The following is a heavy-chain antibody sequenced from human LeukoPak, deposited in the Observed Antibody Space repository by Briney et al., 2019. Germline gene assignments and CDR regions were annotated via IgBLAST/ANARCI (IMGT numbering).Heavy chain of an antibody. J-gene: IGHJ4*02. CDR2: IYSGGST. V-gene: IGHV3-53*01. Sequence: GGSLRLSCAASGFTVSSNYMSWVRQAPGKGLEWVSVIYSGGSTYYADSVKGRFTISRDNSKNTLYLQMNSLRVEDTAVYYCAKVITYDSSGYYRHPDYWGQGTLVTVSS. CDR3: AKVITYDSSGYYRHPDY. CDR1: GFTVSSNY. D-gene: IGHD3-22*01.